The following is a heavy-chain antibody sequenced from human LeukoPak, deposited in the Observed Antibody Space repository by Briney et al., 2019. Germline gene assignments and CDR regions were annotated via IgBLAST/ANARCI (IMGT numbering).Heavy chain of an antibody. D-gene: IGHD2-2*01. CDR2: IYYSGST. CDR1: GGSISSSSYY. V-gene: IGHV4-61*01. CDR3: AHTHYCSSTSCRPFDAFDI. J-gene: IGHJ3*02. Sequence: PSETLSLTCTVSGGSISSSSYYWSWIRQPPGKGLEWIGYIYYSGSTNYNPSLKSRVTISVDTSKNQFSLKLSSVTAADTAVYYCAHTHYCSSTSCRPFDAFDIWGQGTMVTVSS.